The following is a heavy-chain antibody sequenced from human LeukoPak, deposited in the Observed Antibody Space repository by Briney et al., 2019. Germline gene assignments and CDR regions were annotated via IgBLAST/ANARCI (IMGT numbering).Heavy chain of an antibody. V-gene: IGHV3-33*01. CDR2: IWYDGSNK. Sequence: GGSLRLSCAASGFTFSSYGMHWVRQAPGKGLEWVAVIWYDGSNKYYADSVKGRFTISRDNSKNTLYLQMNSLRAEDTAVYYCARGGLEWELHAFDIWGQGTMVTVSS. CDR1: GFTFSSYG. J-gene: IGHJ3*02. D-gene: IGHD1-26*01. CDR3: ARGGLEWELHAFDI.